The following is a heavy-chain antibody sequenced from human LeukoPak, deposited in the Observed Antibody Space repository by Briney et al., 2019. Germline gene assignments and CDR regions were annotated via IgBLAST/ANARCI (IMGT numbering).Heavy chain of an antibody. D-gene: IGHD2-2*01. V-gene: IGHV3-7*01. CDR1: GFTFSSYW. CDR2: IKQDGSEK. CDR3: ARVSAAHYYFDC. J-gene: IGHJ4*02. Sequence: GGSLRLSCAASGFTFSSYWMSWVRQAPGKGLEWVANIKQDGSEKLYVDSVKGRFTISRDSAKNSVYHQLNSLRAEVTAVYYCARVSAAHYYFDCWGQVTLVTVSS.